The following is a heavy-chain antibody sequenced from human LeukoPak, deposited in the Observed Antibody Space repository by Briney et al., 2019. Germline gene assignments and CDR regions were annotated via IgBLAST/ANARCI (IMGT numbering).Heavy chain of an antibody. CDR1: GFTFSTYA. J-gene: IGHJ4*02. D-gene: IGHD4-23*01. CDR2: ISAGGVYT. Sequence: GGSLRLSCAASGFTFSTYAMSWVRQAPGGGLEWVSAISAGGVYTYYADSVQGRFTISRDNSDNTLYLQMDSLKAEDTALYYCAFRDGYVNSQDYFHYWGQGTPVTVSS. CDR3: AFRDGYVNSQDYFHY. V-gene: IGHV3-23*01.